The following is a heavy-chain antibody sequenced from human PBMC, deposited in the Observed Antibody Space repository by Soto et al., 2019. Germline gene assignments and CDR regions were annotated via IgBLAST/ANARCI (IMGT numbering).Heavy chain of an antibody. V-gene: IGHV4-59*01. CDR2: IYYSGST. Sequence: QVQLQESGPGLVKPSETLSLTCTVSGGSISSYYWSWIRQPPGKGLEWIGYIYYSGSTNYNPSLKSRVTISVDTSKNQFSLKLSSVTAADTAVYYCARELYSSGWATPYNWFDPWGQGTLVTVSS. CDR1: GGSISSYY. J-gene: IGHJ5*02. D-gene: IGHD6-19*01. CDR3: ARELYSSGWATPYNWFDP.